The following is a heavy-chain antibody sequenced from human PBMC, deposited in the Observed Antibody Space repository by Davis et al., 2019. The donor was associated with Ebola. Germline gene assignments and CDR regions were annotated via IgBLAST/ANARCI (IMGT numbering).Heavy chain of an antibody. Sequence: PGGSLRLSCAASGFTFSSYSMNWVRQAPGKGLEWVANIKQDGSEKYYVDSVKGRFTISRDNAKNSLYLQMNSLRAEDTAVYYCARDRYYDSSGYYYVYLYGPPYFDYWGQGTLVTVSS. CDR2: IKQDGSEK. V-gene: IGHV3-7*01. D-gene: IGHD3-22*01. CDR3: ARDRYYDSSGYYYVYLYGPPYFDY. J-gene: IGHJ4*02. CDR1: GFTFSSYS.